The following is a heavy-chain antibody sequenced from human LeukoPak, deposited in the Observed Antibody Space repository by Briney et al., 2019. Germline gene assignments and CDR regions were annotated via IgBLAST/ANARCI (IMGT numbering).Heavy chain of an antibody. CDR2: INPSGGST. Sequence: GASVKVSCKASGYTFTSYYMQWVRQAPGQGLEWMGIINPSGGSTTYAQKFQGRVTMTRDTSTNTVYMDLSSLRSEDTAVYYCARVTVVSDSGYDFPALDYWGQGTLVTVSS. J-gene: IGHJ4*02. CDR3: ARVTVVSDSGYDFPALDY. CDR1: GYTFTSYY. D-gene: IGHD5-12*01. V-gene: IGHV1-46*01.